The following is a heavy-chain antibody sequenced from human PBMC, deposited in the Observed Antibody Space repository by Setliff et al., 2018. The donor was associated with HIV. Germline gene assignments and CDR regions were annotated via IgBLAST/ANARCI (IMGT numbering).Heavy chain of an antibody. Sequence: GSLRLSCAASGFTFSNSWMHWVRQAPGKGLVWVSRINTDGSSATYADSVKGRFTNSRDNAKNSLYLQMNSLRAEDTAVYYCANMQWASNAWYSFDYWGQGALVTVSS. D-gene: IGHD6-19*01. CDR2: INTDGSSA. J-gene: IGHJ4*02. V-gene: IGHV3-74*03. CDR3: ANMQWASNAWYSFDY. CDR1: GFTFSNSW.